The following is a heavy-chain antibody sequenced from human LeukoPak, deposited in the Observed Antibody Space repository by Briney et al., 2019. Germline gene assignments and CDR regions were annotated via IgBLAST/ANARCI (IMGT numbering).Heavy chain of an antibody. V-gene: IGHV3-11*04. J-gene: IGHJ4*02. Sequence: GGSLRLSCAASGFTFSDYYMSWVRQAPGKGLEWVSYISSSGSTIYYADSVKGRFTISRDNAKNSLFLQMNSLRAEDTAVYYCAVDYYDSSGYYRSYPYWGQGTLVTVSS. CDR3: AVDYYDSSGYYRSYPY. D-gene: IGHD3-22*01. CDR1: GFTFSDYY. CDR2: ISSSGSTI.